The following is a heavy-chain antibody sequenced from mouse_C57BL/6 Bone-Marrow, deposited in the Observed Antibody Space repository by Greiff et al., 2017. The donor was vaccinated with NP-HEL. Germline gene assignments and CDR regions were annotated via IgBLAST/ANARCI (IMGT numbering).Heavy chain of an antibody. Sequence: VQLQEPGAELVKPGASVKLSCKASGYTFTSYWMHWVKQRPGQGLEWIGMIHPNSGSTNYNEKFKSKATLTVDKSSSTAYMQLSSLTSEDSAVYYCARPYYYGSSHFAYWGQGTLVTVSA. CDR3: ARPYYYGSSHFAY. J-gene: IGHJ3*01. V-gene: IGHV1-64*01. D-gene: IGHD1-1*01. CDR1: GYTFTSYW. CDR2: IHPNSGST.